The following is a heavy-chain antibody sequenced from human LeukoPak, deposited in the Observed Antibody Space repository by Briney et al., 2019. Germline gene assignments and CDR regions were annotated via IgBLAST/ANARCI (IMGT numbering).Heavy chain of an antibody. J-gene: IGHJ3*01. CDR1: GFMFSNYW. V-gene: IGHV3-7*01. CDR2: IKQDGSES. Sequence: GGSLRLSCAASGFMFSNYWMSWVRQAPGKGLEWVANIKQDGSESRYVDSVKGRFTISRDNAKNSLYLQMNSLRAEDTAVYYCASLKNSGWGNAFHFWGQGTMVTVSS. CDR3: ASLKNSGWGNAFHF. D-gene: IGHD6-19*01.